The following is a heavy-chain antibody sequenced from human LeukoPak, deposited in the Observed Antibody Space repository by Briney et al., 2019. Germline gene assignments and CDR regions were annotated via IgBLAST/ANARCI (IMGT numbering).Heavy chain of an antibody. V-gene: IGHV1-18*01. J-gene: IGHJ6*02. CDR2: ISAYSGHT. CDR1: GYTFTIYG. D-gene: IGHD6-6*01. CDR3: ARRISRSSGPYGLDV. Sequence: GASVKVSCKASGYTFTIYGITWVRQAPGQGLEWMGWISAYSGHTNYAQKLQGRITMTTDTSTTTAYMELMSLRSDDTAGYYCARRISRSSGPYGLDVWGQGTTVTVSS.